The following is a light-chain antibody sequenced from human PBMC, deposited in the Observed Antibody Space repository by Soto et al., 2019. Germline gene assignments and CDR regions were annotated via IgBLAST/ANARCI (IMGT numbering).Light chain of an antibody. J-gene: IGKJ1*01. V-gene: IGKV1-12*01. Sequence: DIQMTQSPSSVSASVGDTVTITCRASQSISTWLAWYQHRPGRAPKLLIYAASTLQSGVPARFSGSGSGTEFTLSISSLGPDDSGTYYCQQTDNFPRTFGQGTKVEIK. CDR1: QSISTW. CDR3: QQTDNFPRT. CDR2: AAS.